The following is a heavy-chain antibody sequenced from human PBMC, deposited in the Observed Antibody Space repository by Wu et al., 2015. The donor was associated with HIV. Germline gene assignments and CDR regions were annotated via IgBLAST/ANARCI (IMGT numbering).Heavy chain of an antibody. CDR1: GGNLNTYA. CDR3: ARTSYDFWSGDKNLHSFYYYYMDV. CDR2: IMPLLGTV. Sequence: QVQLVQSGAEVKKPGSSVKVSCKASGGNLNTYALSWVRQAPGQGPEWMGVIMPLLGTVDYAKKFQGRFTITTDESTNTGYMELSSLTSEDTAVYYCARTSYDFWSGDKNLHSFYYYYMDVWGKGTTVIVSS. J-gene: IGHJ6*03. D-gene: IGHD3-3*01. V-gene: IGHV1-69*05.